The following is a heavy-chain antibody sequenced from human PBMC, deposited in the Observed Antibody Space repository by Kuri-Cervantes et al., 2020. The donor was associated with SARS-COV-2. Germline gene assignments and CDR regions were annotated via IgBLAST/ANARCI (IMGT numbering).Heavy chain of an antibody. CDR1: GFTFSSYS. D-gene: IGHD5-18*01. V-gene: IGHV3-48*01. Sequence: GGSLRLSCAASGFTFSSYSMNWVRQAPGKGLEWVSYISSRSSTIYYADSAKGRFTISRDNAKNPLYLQMNSLRAEDTAVYYCARDLSSGLWAFDYWGQGTLVTVSS. J-gene: IGHJ4*02. CDR2: ISSRSSTI. CDR3: ARDLSSGLWAFDY.